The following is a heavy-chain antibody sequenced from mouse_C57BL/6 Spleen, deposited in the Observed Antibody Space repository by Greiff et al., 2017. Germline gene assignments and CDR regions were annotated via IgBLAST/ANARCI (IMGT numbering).Heavy chain of an antibody. CDR2: ISYGGSN. CDR3: ARDGYYVDYYAMDY. D-gene: IGHD2-3*01. J-gene: IGHJ4*01. V-gene: IGHV3-6*01. CDR1: GYSITSGYY. Sequence: EVQRVESGPGLVKPSQSLSLTCSVTGYSITSGYYWNWIRQFPGNNLEWMGYISYGGSNNYNPSLKNRISITRDTSKNQFFLKLNPVTPEDTATYYSARDGYYVDYYAMDYWGQGTSVTVSS.